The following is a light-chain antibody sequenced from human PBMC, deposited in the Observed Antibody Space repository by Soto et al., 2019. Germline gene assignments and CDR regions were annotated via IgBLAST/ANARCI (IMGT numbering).Light chain of an antibody. J-gene: IGLJ2*01. CDR3: SSYTHNSTPL. CDR1: SSDVGGYSY. CDR2: EVS. V-gene: IGLV2-14*01. Sequence: QSVLAQPASVSGSPGQSITISCTGTSSDVGGYSYVSWYQQHPGKAPGLIIYEVSLRPSGVSNRFSGSKSGNTASLTISGLQAEDEADYYCSSYTHNSTPLFGGGTKVTVL.